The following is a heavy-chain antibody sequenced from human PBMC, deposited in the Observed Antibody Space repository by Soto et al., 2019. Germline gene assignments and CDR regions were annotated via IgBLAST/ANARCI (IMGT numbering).Heavy chain of an antibody. CDR1: NGSVSSGTYS. V-gene: IGHV4-30-2*01. CDR3: ARGHYYYGMDV. CDR2: IYYSGTT. J-gene: IGHJ6*02. Sequence: SETLSLTCTVSNGSVSSGTYSWSWVRQPPGKGLEWIGYIYYSGTTYYTPSPKSRLTMSMDRANDHFSLNLTSVTAADTAVYFCARGHYYYGMDVWGQGITVTVSS.